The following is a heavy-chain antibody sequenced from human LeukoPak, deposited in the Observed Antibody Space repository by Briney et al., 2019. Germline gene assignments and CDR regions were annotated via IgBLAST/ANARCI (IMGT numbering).Heavy chain of an antibody. CDR1: GFPFSSYA. D-gene: IGHD3-22*01. V-gene: IGHV3-23*01. CDR2: ISGGGVST. Sequence: PGGSLRLSCAASGFPFSSYAMSWVRQAPGKGLEWVSGISGGGVSTYYADSVKGGFTTSRDNSKNTMYLQMNSLRTEDTAVSYCAKDGHYYHSDGYYYYYGMDAWGQGTTVTVSS. CDR3: AKDGHYYHSDGYYYYYGMDA. J-gene: IGHJ6*02.